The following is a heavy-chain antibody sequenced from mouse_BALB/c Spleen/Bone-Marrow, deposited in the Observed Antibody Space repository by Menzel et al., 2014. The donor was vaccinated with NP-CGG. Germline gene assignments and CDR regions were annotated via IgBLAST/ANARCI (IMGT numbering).Heavy chain of an antibody. CDR2: IYPGDDST. D-gene: IGHD3-2*01. Sequence: LVESGPELVKPGALVKISCKASGYTFTSCDINWVKQRPGQGLEWIGWIYPGDDSTKYNEKFKGKATLTADKSCSTAYMQLSSLTSENSAVYFCARSGDSSGYGFAYWGQGTLVTVSA. CDR3: ARSGDSSGYGFAY. V-gene: IGHV1S33*01. CDR1: GYTFTSCD. J-gene: IGHJ3*01.